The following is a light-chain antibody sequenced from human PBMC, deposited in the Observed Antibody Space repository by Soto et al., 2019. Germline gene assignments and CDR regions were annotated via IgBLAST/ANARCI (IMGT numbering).Light chain of an antibody. CDR2: GGN. J-gene: IGLJ1*01. V-gene: IGLV2-14*03. CDR1: VSDVGGYDS. Sequence: QSGLTQPASGSGSPGQSITISCTGTVSDVGGYDSVSWYQQHPGRAPKLIIYGGNNRPSGVSNRFSSSKSADTASLTISGLQGEHEPTYYCSSYTTSTTYVFGTGSQGIGL. CDR3: SSYTTSTTYV.